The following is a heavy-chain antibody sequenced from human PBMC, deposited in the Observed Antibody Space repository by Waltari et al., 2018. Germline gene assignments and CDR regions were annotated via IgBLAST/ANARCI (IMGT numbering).Heavy chain of an antibody. CDR1: GGPIISYS. D-gene: IGHD3-10*01. J-gene: IGHJ6*03. CDR3: ARIYGSGTFIYMDV. Sequence: QVQLQESGPGLVKPSETLSLTCTVSGGPIISYSWSWIRQPAGKGLEWIGRIYPGATPYYNPSLQTRIMMSVDTSQNQFSLKLSSVTAADTAVYYCARIYGSGTFIYMDVWGKGTTVTVSS. CDR2: IYPGATP. V-gene: IGHV4-4*07.